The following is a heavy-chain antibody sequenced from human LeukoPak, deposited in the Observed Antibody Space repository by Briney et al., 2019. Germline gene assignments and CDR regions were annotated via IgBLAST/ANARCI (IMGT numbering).Heavy chain of an antibody. CDR2: IRYDGSNK. CDR3: ATDICSSTNCYSYYFDY. V-gene: IGHV3-30*02. Sequence: GGSLRLSCAASGFTFSSYGMHWVRQAPGKGLEWVAFIRYDGSNKYYADSVKGRFTISRDNSKNTLYLQMNSLRAEDTAVYYCATDICSSTNCYSYYFDYWGQGTLVTVSS. CDR1: GFTFSSYG. J-gene: IGHJ4*02. D-gene: IGHD2-2*01.